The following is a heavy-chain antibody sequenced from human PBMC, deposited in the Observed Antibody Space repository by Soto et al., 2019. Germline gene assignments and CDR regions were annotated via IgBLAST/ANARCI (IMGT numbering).Heavy chain of an antibody. J-gene: IGHJ6*02. Sequence: GGSLRLSCAASGFTFSNAWMNWVRQAPGKGLEWVGRIKSKTDGGTTDYAAPVKGRFTISRDDSKNTLYLQMNSLKTDDTAVYYCTTDQGTGGTTFYYYYGMDVWGQGTTVTVSS. D-gene: IGHD1-1*01. CDR2: IKSKTDGGTT. CDR3: TTDQGTGGTTFYYYYGMDV. CDR1: GFTFSNAW. V-gene: IGHV3-15*07.